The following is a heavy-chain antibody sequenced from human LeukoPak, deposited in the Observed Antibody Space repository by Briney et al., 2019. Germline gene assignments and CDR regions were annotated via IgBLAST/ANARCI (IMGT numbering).Heavy chain of an antibody. D-gene: IGHD3-22*01. CDR1: GYTFTSYG. J-gene: IGHJ4*02. V-gene: IGHV1-18*01. CDR3: AKAGVDYYDSSGYYEIDY. CDR2: ISAYNGNT. Sequence: GASVKVSCKASGYTFTSYGISWVRQAPGQGLEWMGWISAYNGNTNYAQKLQGRFTMTTDTFTSTAYMELRSLRSDDTAVYFCAKAGVDYYDSSGYYEIDYWGQGTLVTVSS.